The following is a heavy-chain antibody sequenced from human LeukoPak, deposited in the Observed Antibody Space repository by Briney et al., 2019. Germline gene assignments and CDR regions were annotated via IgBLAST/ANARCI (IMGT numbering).Heavy chain of an antibody. V-gene: IGHV3-11*06. CDR2: INSSSSYK. CDR3: ARGDPQQLPSYYYYYYGMDV. Sequence: PGGSLRLSCAASGFTFSDYYMNWIRQAPGKGLEWVSYINSSSSYKNYADSFKRRFTISIDNSKNSLYLQMTSLRAADTAVYYCARGDPQQLPSYYYYYYGMDVWGQGTTVTVSS. CDR1: GFTFSDYY. D-gene: IGHD6-13*01. J-gene: IGHJ6*02.